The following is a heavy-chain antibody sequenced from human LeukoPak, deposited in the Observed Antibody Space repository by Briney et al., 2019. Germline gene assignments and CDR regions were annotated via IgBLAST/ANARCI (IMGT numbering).Heavy chain of an antibody. CDR2: INHSGST. CDR1: GFTFSSYW. V-gene: IGHV4-34*01. D-gene: IGHD6-13*01. J-gene: IGHJ4*02. Sequence: PGGSLRLSCAASGFTFSSYWMSWVRQPPGKGLEGIGEINHSGSTNYNPSLKSRLTISVDTSKNQFSLKLSSVTAADTAVYYCAREGVAAAGTLYYFDYWGQGTLVTVSS. CDR3: AREGVAAAGTLYYFDY.